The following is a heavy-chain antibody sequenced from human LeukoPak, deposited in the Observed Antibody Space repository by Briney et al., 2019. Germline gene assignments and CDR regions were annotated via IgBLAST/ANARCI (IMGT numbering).Heavy chain of an antibody. CDR3: ASGLELDY. J-gene: IGHJ4*02. Sequence: GGSLRLSCAASGFTFSSYWMRWVRQAPGKGLEWVANIKQDGSERNYVDSVKGRFTISRDNAKNSLYLQMNSLRAEDTAVYYCASGLELDYWGQGTLVTVSS. V-gene: IGHV3-7*03. CDR2: IKQDGSER. CDR1: GFTFSSYW.